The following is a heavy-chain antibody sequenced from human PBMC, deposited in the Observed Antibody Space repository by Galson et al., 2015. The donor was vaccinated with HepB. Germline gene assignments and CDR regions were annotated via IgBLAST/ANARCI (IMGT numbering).Heavy chain of an antibody. J-gene: IGHJ3*02. CDR1: GGSISNYY. CDR3: ARDSITMVRGVMIACDI. CDR2: IYYSGST. Sequence: TVSGGSISNYYWSWIRQPPGKGLEWIGSIYYSGSTYYNPSLKSRVTISVDTSKNQFSLKLSSVTAADTAVYYCARDSITMVRGVMIACDIWGQGTMVTVSS. V-gene: IGHV4-59*01. D-gene: IGHD3-10*01.